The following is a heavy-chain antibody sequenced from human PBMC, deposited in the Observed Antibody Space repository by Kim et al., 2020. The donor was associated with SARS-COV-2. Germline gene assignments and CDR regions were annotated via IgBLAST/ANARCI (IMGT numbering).Heavy chain of an antibody. CDR3: AREGLNVDIVATES. CDR1: GFTFSSYS. D-gene: IGHD5-12*01. Sequence: GGSLRLSCAASGFTFSSYSMNWVRQAPGKGLEWVSSISSSSSYIYYADSVKGRFTISRDNAKNSLYLQMNSLRAEDTAVYYCAREGLNVDIVATESWGQGTLVTVSS. J-gene: IGHJ4*02. CDR2: ISSSSSYI. V-gene: IGHV3-21*01.